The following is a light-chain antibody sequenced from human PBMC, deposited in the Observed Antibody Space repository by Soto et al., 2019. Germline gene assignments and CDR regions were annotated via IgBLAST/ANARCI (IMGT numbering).Light chain of an antibody. CDR2: DAS. V-gene: IGKV3-11*01. CDR3: QQRNDWPRIT. Sequence: EIVLTQSPATLSLSPGERATLSCRASQTIKTYLAWYQQKPGQAPRLLISDASNRAPGVPARFSGSGSGTDFTLTINNLEPEDFAVYFCQQRNDWPRITFGQGTRLEIK. CDR1: QTIKTY. J-gene: IGKJ5*01.